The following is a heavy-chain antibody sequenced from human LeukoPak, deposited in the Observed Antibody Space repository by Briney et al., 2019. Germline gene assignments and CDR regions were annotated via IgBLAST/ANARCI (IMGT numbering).Heavy chain of an antibody. J-gene: IGHJ4*02. CDR1: GGSISSSSYY. V-gene: IGHV4-39*07. Sequence: SETLSLTCTVSGGSISSSSYYWAWIRQSPGKGLEWVGSIYYSGSTYYNPSLRSRVTISVDMSKNQFSLNVNSVTAADTAVYYCARRLLRWSFDYWGQGTLVTVSS. D-gene: IGHD4-23*01. CDR2: IYYSGST. CDR3: ARRLLRWSFDY.